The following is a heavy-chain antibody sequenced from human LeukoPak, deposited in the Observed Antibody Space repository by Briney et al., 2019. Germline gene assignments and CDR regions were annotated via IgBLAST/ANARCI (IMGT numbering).Heavy chain of an antibody. J-gene: IGHJ4*02. CDR2: ISAYNGNT. Sequence: ASVKVSCKASGYTFTSYGISWVRQAPGQGLEWMGWISAYNGNTNYAQKLQGRVTMTTDTSTSTAYMELRSLRSDDTAVYYCARDIPGELLAKSNDYWGQGTLVTVSS. CDR1: GYTFTSYG. V-gene: IGHV1-18*01. CDR3: ARDIPGELLAKSNDY. D-gene: IGHD1-26*01.